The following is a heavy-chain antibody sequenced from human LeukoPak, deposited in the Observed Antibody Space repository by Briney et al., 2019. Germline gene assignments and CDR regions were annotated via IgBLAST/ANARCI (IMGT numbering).Heavy chain of an antibody. CDR3: VRHGGTRVTLVEVYYFDY. CDR2: IYYTGGT. Sequence: GSLRLSCAASGFTFSSYAMSWVRQAPGKGLEWIGSIYYTGGTSYSPSLKSRVTISVDTSKNQFSLKLSSVTAADTAVYYCVRHGGTRVTLVEVYYFDYWGQGTLVTVSS. V-gene: IGHV4-39*01. CDR1: GFTFSSYA. D-gene: IGHD4-11*01. J-gene: IGHJ4*02.